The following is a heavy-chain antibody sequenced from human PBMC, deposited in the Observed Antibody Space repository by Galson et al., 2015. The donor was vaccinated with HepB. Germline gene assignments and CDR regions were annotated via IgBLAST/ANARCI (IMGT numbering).Heavy chain of an antibody. CDR2: IDHSEST. CDR3: ARGWGWSRYYYYHYGMDV. CDR1: GGSFSGFY. D-gene: IGHD6-19*01. Sequence: SETLSLTCAVYGGSFSGFYWSWIRQPPGKGLEWIGEIDHSESTSYNPSLKSRVTISVDTSKAQFSLKLSSVTAADTAVYYCARGWGWSRYYYYHYGMDVWGQGTTVTVSS. V-gene: IGHV4-34*01. J-gene: IGHJ6*02.